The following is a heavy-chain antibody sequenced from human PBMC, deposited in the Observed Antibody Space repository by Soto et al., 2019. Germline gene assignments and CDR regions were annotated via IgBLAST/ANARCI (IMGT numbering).Heavy chain of an antibody. J-gene: IGHJ4*02. V-gene: IGHV3-21*01. Sequence: GGSLRLSCAASGFTFSSYSMNWVRQAPGKGLEWVSSISSSSSYIYYADSVKGRFTISRDNAKNSLYLQMNSLRAEDTAVYYCARESSYRQLDRDFDYWGQGTLVTVSS. CDR1: GFTFSSYS. CDR3: ARESSYRQLDRDFDY. D-gene: IGHD1-1*01. CDR2: ISSSSSYI.